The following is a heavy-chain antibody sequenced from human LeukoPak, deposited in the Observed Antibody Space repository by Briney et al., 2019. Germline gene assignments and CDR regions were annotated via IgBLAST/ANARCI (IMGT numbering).Heavy chain of an antibody. CDR2: ISSGSSSTI. D-gene: IGHD5-24*01. CDR3: ARERAMAY. CDR1: GFTFSSYW. J-gene: IGHJ4*02. V-gene: IGHV3-48*02. Sequence: GGSLRLSCAASGFTFSSYWMSWVRQAPGKGLEWVSYISSGSSSTIYYADSVKGRFTVSRDNAKNSLYLQMNSLRDEDTAVYYCARERAMAYWGQGTLVTVSS.